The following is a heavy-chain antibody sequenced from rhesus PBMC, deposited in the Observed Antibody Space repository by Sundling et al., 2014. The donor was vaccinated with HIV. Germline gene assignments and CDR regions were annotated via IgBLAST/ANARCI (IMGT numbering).Heavy chain of an antibody. CDR3: ARRLRDLTIKGFDY. D-gene: IGHD3-40*01. CDR2: IHGRGTST. J-gene: IGHJ4*01. V-gene: IGHV4-169*01. CDR1: GGSISSNF. Sequence: QVQLQESGPGLVKPSETLSLTCAVSGGSISSNFWSWIRQAPGKGLEWIGYIHGRGTSTNYNPSLKSRVTLSVDTSKNHLSLKLSSVTAADTAVYYCARRLRDLTIKGFDYWGQGVLVTVSS.